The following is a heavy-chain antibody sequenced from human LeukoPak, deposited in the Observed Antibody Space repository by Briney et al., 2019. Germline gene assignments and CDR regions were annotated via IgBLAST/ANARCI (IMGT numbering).Heavy chain of an antibody. CDR2: ISYDGSNK. CDR1: GFTFSSYA. D-gene: IGHD4-17*01. V-gene: IGHV3-30-3*01. J-gene: IGHJ4*02. Sequence: GGSLRLSCATSGFTFSSYATYWVRQAPGRGLEWVAIISYDGSNKYYADSVKGRFTISRDNSKNTLYLQMNSLRAEDTAVYYCASVTKGYWGQGTLVTVSS. CDR3: ASVTKGY.